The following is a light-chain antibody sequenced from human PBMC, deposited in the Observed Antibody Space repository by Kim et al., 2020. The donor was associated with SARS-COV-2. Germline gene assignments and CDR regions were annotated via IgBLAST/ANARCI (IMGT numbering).Light chain of an antibody. CDR1: QDIRND. V-gene: IGKV1-6*01. CDR3: LQDYNYPYT. Sequence: AIQMTQSPSSLSASIGDRATITCRASQDIRNDLGWYQQKPGKAPELLIYAASSLQSGVPSRFAGSGSGTDFTLTISSLQPEDFATYYCLQDYNYPYTFGQGTKLEI. J-gene: IGKJ2*01. CDR2: AAS.